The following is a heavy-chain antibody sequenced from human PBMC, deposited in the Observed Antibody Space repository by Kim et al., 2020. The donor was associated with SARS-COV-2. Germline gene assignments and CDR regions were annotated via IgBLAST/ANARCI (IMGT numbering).Heavy chain of an antibody. V-gene: IGHV4-39*01. J-gene: IGHJ2*01. D-gene: IGHD3-10*01. CDR2: IYYSGST. CDR3: ASTYGPHWYFDL. CDR1: GGSISSSSYY. Sequence: SETLSLTCTVSGGSISSSSYYWGWIRQPPGKGLEWIGSIYYSGSTYYNPSLKSRVTISVDTSKNQFSLKLSSVTAADTAVYYCASTYGPHWYFDLWGRGTLVTVSS.